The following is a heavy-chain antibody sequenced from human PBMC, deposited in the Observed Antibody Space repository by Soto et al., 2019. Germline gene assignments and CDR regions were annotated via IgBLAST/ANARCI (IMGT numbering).Heavy chain of an antibody. Sequence: DVQLLESGGGLVQPGGSLRLSCAASGFSFSSYAMVWVRQAPGKGLARVAVISARGGSSYFADSVKGRFTLSRDNSKNVLSLEMNSQRAEDTAIYFCAKGSIEYSAAVENWGQGTLVVVSS. J-gene: IGHJ4*02. D-gene: IGHD5-12*01. V-gene: IGHV3-23*01. CDR2: ISARGGSS. CDR3: AKGSIEYSAAVEN. CDR1: GFSFSSYA.